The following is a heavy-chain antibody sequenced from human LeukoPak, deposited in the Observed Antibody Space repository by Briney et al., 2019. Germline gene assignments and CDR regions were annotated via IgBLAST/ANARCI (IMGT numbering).Heavy chain of an antibody. V-gene: IGHV4-59*08. CDR2: IYYSGST. D-gene: IGHD6-6*01. J-gene: IGHJ6*02. CDR3: ARHRRSSQLYYYGMDV. CDR1: GGSISSYY. Sequence: PSETLSLTCTVSGGSISSYYWSWIRQPPGKGLEWIGYIYYSGSTNYNPSLKSRVTISVDTSKNQFSLKLSSVTAADTAVYYCARHRRSSQLYYYGMDVWGQGTTVTVSS.